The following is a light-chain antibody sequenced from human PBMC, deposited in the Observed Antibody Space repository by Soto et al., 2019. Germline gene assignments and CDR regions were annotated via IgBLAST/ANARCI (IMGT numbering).Light chain of an antibody. CDR1: QTIGSW. CDR3: QQYGSSPPIT. V-gene: IGKV1-5*03. J-gene: IGKJ5*01. CDR2: KAS. Sequence: IQITQSPSPRSASVGDSVTIPCLASQTIGSWLAWYQQKPGKAPKLLIYKASTLKSGVPSRFSGSGSGTDFTLTISRLEPEDFAVYYCQQYGSSPPITFGQGTRLEIK.